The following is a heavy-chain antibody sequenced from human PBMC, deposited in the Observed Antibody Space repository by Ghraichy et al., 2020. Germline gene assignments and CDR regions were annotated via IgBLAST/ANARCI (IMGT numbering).Heavy chain of an antibody. J-gene: IGHJ6*03. V-gene: IGHV4-34*01. CDR2: INHSGNT. D-gene: IGHD2-21*02. CDR3: ARGVTVTQATYDYYYMDV. CDR1: GGSFSGYY. Sequence: SETLSLTCAVYGGSFSGYYWSWLRQPPGKGLEWIGQINHSGNTNYNPSLKSRVTISVDMSKNQFSLKLSSVTAADTAMYYCARGVTVTQATYDYYYMDVWGKGTTVTVSS.